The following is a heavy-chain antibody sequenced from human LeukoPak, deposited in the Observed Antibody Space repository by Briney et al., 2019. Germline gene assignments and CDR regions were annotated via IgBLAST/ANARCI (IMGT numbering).Heavy chain of an antibody. CDR3: AVIAVAGIYFDY. D-gene: IGHD6-19*01. CDR1: GFTFSSYA. CDR2: ISGSGGST. V-gene: IGHV3-23*01. Sequence: GGSLRLSCAASGFTFSSYAMSWVRQAPGKGLEWVSAISGSGGSTYYADSVKGRFTISRDNAKNSLYLQMNSLRAEDTAVYYCAVIAVAGIYFDYWGQGTLVTVSS. J-gene: IGHJ4*02.